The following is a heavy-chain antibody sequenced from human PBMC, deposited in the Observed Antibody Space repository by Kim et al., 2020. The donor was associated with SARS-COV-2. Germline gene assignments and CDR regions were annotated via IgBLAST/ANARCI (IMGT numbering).Heavy chain of an antibody. Sequence: SVKVSCKASGGTFSSYAISWVRQAPGQGLEWMGRIIPILGIANYAQKFQGRVTITADKSTSTAYMELSSLRSEDTAVYYCARDPMYYDILTCANDAFDIWGQGTMVTVSS. CDR2: IIPILGIA. CDR3: ARDPMYYDILTCANDAFDI. CDR1: GGTFSSYA. V-gene: IGHV1-69*04. J-gene: IGHJ3*02. D-gene: IGHD3-9*01.